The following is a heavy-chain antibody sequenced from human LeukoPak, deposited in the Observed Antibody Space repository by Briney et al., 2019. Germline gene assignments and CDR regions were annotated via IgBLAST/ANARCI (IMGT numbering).Heavy chain of an antibody. D-gene: IGHD5-12*01. V-gene: IGHV3-7*01. Sequence: GGSLRLSYAASGFTFSSHWMSGVRQAPGKALEWGANIKQDGSEKNYVDSVKGRFTISRDNAKNSLELQMNSLRDEDAAVYYCARAGGYASSWAYWGQGTLVTVSS. CDR3: ARAGGYASSWAY. CDR2: IKQDGSEK. J-gene: IGHJ4*02. CDR1: GFTFSSHW.